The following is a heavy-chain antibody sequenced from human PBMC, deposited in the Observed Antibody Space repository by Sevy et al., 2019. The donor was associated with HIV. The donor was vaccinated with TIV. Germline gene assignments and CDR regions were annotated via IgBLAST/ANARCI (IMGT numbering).Heavy chain of an antibody. V-gene: IGHV3-30*04. CDR1: GFIFSDYT. CDR3: ARSQGSSWHYFDY. J-gene: IGHJ4*02. D-gene: IGHD6-13*01. Sequence: GGSLRLSCAASGFIFSDYTLHWVRQAPGKGLEWVAVISYDGGFPYYADSVKGRFTISRDNSKQPRFLQMNSLRHEDTAVYYCARSQGSSWHYFDYWGQGTLVTVSS. CDR2: ISYDGGFP.